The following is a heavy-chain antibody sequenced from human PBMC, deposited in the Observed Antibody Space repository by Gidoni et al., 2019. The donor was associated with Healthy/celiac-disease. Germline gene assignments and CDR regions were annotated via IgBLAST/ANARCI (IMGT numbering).Heavy chain of an antibody. D-gene: IGHD6-13*01. CDR1: GFTFDDYA. Sequence: EVQLVESGGGLVQPGRSLRLSCAASGFTFDDYAMHWVRQAPGKGLEWVSGISWNSGSIGYADSVKGRFTISRDNAKNSLYLQMNSLRAEDTALYYCAKDRGSSSWYEMDYWGQGTLVTVSS. J-gene: IGHJ4*02. V-gene: IGHV3-9*01. CDR2: ISWNSGSI. CDR3: AKDRGSSSWYEMDY.